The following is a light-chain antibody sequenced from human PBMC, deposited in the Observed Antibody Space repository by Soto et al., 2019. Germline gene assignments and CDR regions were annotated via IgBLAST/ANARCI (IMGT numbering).Light chain of an antibody. CDR3: QHRDSWPLT. CDR1: QSLSTY. V-gene: IGKV3-11*01. CDR2: DAS. J-gene: IGKJ4*01. Sequence: EIVLTQSPATLSLSPGGRATLSCRASQSLSTYLAWYQQKPGQAPRLLIYDASNRATGIPARFSGSGSGTDFTLTISSLEPEDFAVYYCQHRDSWPLTFGGGTKVEIK.